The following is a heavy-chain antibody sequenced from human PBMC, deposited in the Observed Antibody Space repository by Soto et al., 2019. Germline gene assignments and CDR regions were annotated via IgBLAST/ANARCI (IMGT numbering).Heavy chain of an antibody. Sequence: SETLSLTCTVSGGSISSYYWSWIRQPPGKGLEWIGYIYYSGSTNYNPSLKSRVTISVDTSKNQFSLKLSSVTAADTAVYYCARFRHYDILTGYPRFDPWGQGTLVTVSS. CDR2: IYYSGST. D-gene: IGHD3-9*01. CDR3: ARFRHYDILTGYPRFDP. J-gene: IGHJ5*02. V-gene: IGHV4-59*01. CDR1: GGSISSYY.